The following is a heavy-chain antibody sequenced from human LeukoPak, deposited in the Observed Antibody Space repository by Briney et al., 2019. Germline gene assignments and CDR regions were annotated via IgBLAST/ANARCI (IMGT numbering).Heavy chain of an antibody. J-gene: IGHJ4*02. CDR1: GDSVSSNSVA. Sequence: SQTLSLTCAISGDSVSSNSVAWNWIRQSPSRGLEWLGRTYYRSKWYNDYAVSVKSRITINPDTSKNQFSLQLNSVTAADTAVYYCALRIAVAGTAFDYWGQGTLVTVSS. CDR3: ALRIAVAGTAFDY. V-gene: IGHV6-1*01. CDR2: TYYRSKWYN. D-gene: IGHD6-19*01.